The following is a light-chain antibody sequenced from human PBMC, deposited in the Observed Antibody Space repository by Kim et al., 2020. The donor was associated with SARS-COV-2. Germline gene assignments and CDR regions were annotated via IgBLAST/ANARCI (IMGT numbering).Light chain of an antibody. Sequence: QSALTQPPSASGSPGQSVTISCTGTSSDVGGYNYVSWYQQHPGKAPKAIIYEVSKRPSGVPDRFSGSKSGNTASLTVSGLQAEDEAHYYYTSYTGTNVVFGGGTQLTVL. CDR1: SSDVGGYNY. V-gene: IGLV2-8*01. J-gene: IGLJ2*01. CDR3: TSYTGTNVV. CDR2: EVS.